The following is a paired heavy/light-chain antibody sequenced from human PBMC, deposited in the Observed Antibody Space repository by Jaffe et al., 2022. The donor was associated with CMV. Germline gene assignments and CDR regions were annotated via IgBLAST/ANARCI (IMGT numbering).Heavy chain of an antibody. J-gene: IGHJ4*02. CDR2: TNLSEGT. CDR3: ARQVRGYFFRGYFDH. D-gene: IGHD3-3*01. Sequence: QVHLQQWGAGLLKPSETLSLTCALSGGSFTGYYWSWIRQSPGKGLEWIGETNLSEGTNDNPSLKSRVTISLDTSKNQFSLRLSSVTAADTAVYYCARQVRGYFFRGYFDHWSLGALVTVSS. CDR1: GGSFTGYY. V-gene: IGHV4-34*01.
Light chain of an antibody. V-gene: IGKV3D-15*01. J-gene: IGKJ2*01. CDR1: QSITNH. CDR3: QQYHDWPYT. CDR2: GAS. Sequence: EILMTQSPATLSVSPGDSATLSCRASQSITNHLAWYRHKPGQAPRLLIYGASVRATSIPGRFSGSGSGTEFTLTISGLQSEDFAVYYCQQYHDWPYTFGQGTKLEI.